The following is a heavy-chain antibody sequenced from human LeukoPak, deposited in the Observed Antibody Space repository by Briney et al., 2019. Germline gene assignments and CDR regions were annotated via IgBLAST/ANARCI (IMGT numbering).Heavy chain of an antibody. V-gene: IGHV3-33*01. CDR1: GCTFSSHG. CDR2: ICYDGSKR. CDR3: ARDAASSFDY. D-gene: IGHD2-15*01. Sequence: GRSLTLSCAASGCTFSSHGMHWVRQAPGKGLEWVAVICYDGSKRHYAASVKGRFTISRDESKSTLYLQTNSLRDEDTAVYYCARDAASSFDYWGQGTLVTASS. J-gene: IGHJ4*02.